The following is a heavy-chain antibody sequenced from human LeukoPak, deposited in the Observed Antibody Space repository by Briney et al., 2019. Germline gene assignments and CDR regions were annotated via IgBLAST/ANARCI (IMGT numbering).Heavy chain of an antibody. CDR2: IWYDGSNK. J-gene: IGHJ4*02. D-gene: IGHD6-19*01. Sequence: GGSLRLSCAASGFTFSSYGIHWVRQAPGKGLEWVAVIWYDGSNKYYADSVKGRFTISRDNSKNTLYLQMNSLRAEDTAVYYCARADQPVAGSNFDYWGQGTLVTVSS. CDR3: ARADQPVAGSNFDY. V-gene: IGHV3-33*01. CDR1: GFTFSSYG.